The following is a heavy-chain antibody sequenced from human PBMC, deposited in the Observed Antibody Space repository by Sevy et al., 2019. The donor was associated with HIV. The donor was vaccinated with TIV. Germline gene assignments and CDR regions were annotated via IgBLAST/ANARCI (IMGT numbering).Heavy chain of an antibody. CDR2: IYPSGRT. CDR1: GGSVSSYY. V-gene: IGHV4-4*07. J-gene: IGHJ4*02. D-gene: IGHD4-17*01. Sequence: SETLSLTCTVSGGSVSSYYWSWIRQPAGKGLEWIGRIYPSGRTNYNPSLKSRVTMSVDTSKNQFSLKMSSVTAADTAAYCCARDYYGDYGWDVEYWGQGTLVTVSS. CDR3: ARDYYGDYGWDVEY.